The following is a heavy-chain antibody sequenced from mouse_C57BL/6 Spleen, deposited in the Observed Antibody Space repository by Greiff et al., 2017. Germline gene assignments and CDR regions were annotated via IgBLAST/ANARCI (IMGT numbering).Heavy chain of an antibody. V-gene: IGHV5-9*01. J-gene: IGHJ2*01. CDR1: GFTFSSYT. CDR3: AREGLRQYFDY. D-gene: IGHD2-4*01. Sequence: DVMLVESGGGLVKPGGSLKLSCAASGFTFSSYTMSWVRQTPEKRLEWVATISGGGGNTYYPDSVKGRFTISRDNAKNTLYLQMSSLRSEDTALYYCAREGLRQYFDYWGQGTTLTVSS. CDR2: ISGGGGNT.